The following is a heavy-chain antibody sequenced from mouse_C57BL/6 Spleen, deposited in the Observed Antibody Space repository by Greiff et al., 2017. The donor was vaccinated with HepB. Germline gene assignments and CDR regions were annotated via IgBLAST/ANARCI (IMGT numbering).Heavy chain of an antibody. CDR1: GFTFSSYG. J-gene: IGHJ2*01. CDR2: ISSGGSYT. V-gene: IGHV5-6*01. D-gene: IGHD4-1*01. CDR3: ARQTGTLYCDY. Sequence: EVNVVESGGDLVKPGGSLKLSCAASGFTFSSYGMSWVRQTPDKRLEWVATISSGGSYTYYPDSVKGRFTISRDNAKNTLYLQMSSLKSEDTAMYYCARQTGTLYCDYWGQGTTLTVSS.